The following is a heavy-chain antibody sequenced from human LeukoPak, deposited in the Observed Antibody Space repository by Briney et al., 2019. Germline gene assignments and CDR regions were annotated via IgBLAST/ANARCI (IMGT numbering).Heavy chain of an antibody. CDR1: GYTFTSYY. CDR2: INPSGGST. V-gene: IGHV1-46*01. Sequence: ASVKVSCKASGYTFTSYYMHWVRQAPGQGLEWMGIINPSGGSTSYAQKFQGRVTMTRDTSTSTVYMELSSLRSEDTAVYYCAREAPWDYYDSSGPIYYYYMDVWGKGTTVTVSS. D-gene: IGHD3-22*01. J-gene: IGHJ6*03. CDR3: AREAPWDYYDSSGPIYYYYMDV.